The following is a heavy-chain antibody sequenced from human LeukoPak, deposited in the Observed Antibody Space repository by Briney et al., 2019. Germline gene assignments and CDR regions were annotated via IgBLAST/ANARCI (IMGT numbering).Heavy chain of an antibody. CDR2: FDPEDGET. V-gene: IGHV1-24*01. Sequence: ASVKVSCKASGGTFSSYAISWVRQAPGQGLEWMGGFDPEDGETIYAQKFQGRVTMTEDTSTDTAYMELSSLRSEDTAVYYCATARYSGSYPRDYYFDYWGQGTLATVSS. J-gene: IGHJ4*02. CDR1: GGTFSSYA. D-gene: IGHD1-26*01. CDR3: ATARYSGSYPRDYYFDY.